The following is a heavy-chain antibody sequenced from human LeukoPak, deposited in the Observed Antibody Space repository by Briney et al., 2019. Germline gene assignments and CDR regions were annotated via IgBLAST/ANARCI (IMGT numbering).Heavy chain of an antibody. CDR2: IYYSGST. CDR3: AREEFRWFGESGGIVY. CDR1: GGSISSGGYY. Sequence: PSETLSLTCTVSGGSISSGGYYWSWIRQHPEKGLEWIGYIYYSGSTYYNPSLKSRVTISVDTSKNQFSLKLSSVTAADTAVYYCAREEFRWFGESGGIVYWGQGTLVTVSS. J-gene: IGHJ4*02. D-gene: IGHD3-10*01. V-gene: IGHV4-31*03.